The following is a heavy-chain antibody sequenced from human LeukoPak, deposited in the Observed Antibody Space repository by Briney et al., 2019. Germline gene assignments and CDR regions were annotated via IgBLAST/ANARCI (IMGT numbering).Heavy chain of an antibody. CDR1: GCTFSSHW. CDR2: IKQDGNEK. Sequence: GGSLRLSCAASGCTFSSHWMSWVRQAPGKGLEWVANIKQDGNEKYYVDSVKGRSTISRDNAKNSLYLQMNSLRAEDTAVYYCARESGLHPKAFDIWGQGTMVTVSS. CDR3: ARESGLHPKAFDI. V-gene: IGHV3-7*01. J-gene: IGHJ3*02. D-gene: IGHD3-10*01.